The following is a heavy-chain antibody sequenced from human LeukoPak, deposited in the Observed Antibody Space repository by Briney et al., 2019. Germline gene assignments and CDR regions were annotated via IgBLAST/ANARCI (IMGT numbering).Heavy chain of an antibody. CDR3: VRDLTGTTGDGVY. CDR1: GYTFTGYL. CDR2: INPNNGEA. D-gene: IGHD1-20*01. Sequence: ASVKVSCKTSGYTFTGYLMRWARQAPGQGLVWMGWINPNNGEASYAQRFQGRVTMTRDTSISTASMELSRLTSDDTAIYYCVRDLTGTTGDGVYWGQGTLVTVSS. J-gene: IGHJ4*02. V-gene: IGHV1-2*02.